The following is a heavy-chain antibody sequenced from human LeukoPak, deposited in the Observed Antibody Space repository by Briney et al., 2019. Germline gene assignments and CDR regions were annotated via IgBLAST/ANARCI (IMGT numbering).Heavy chain of an antibody. CDR1: GFSFSSYD. D-gene: IGHD1-26*01. CDR3: GHTELDY. J-gene: IGHJ4*02. Sequence: GGSLRLSCAASGFSFSSYDMHWVRQGTGKGLEWVSGIGTAGDTYYPGSVKGRFTISRENAKNSLYLQMNSLRAEDTAIYCAGHTELDYWGQGTLVTVSS. V-gene: IGHV3-13*01. CDR2: IGTAGDT.